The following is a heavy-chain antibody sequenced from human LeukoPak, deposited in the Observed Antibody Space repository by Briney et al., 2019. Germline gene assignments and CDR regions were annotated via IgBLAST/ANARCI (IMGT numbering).Heavy chain of an antibody. J-gene: IGHJ4*02. Sequence: ASVKVSCKASGYTFTNYHMHWVRQAPGQGLEWMGTIDPSGGRTSYAQKFQGRVTLTGDTSTSTVYMELRSLRSDDTAVYYCARALLWFGEPSHIDYWGQGTLVTASS. CDR1: GYTFTNYH. CDR3: ARALLWFGEPSHIDY. V-gene: IGHV1-46*01. CDR2: IDPSGGRT. D-gene: IGHD3-10*01.